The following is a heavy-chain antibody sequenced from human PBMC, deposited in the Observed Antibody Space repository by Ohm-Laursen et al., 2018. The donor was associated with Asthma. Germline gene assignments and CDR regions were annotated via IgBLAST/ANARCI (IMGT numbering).Heavy chain of an antibody. CDR1: GFTFSNYD. D-gene: IGHD6-6*01. CDR2: IGTAGDT. CDR3: ARGSYSSSRLDFDY. Sequence: SLRLSCTASGFTFSNYDMHWVRQATGKGLEWVSAIGTAGDTYYPGSVKGRFTISRENAKNSLYLQMNSLRAGDTAVYYCARGSYSSSRLDFDYWGQGTLVTVSS. J-gene: IGHJ4*02. V-gene: IGHV3-13*01.